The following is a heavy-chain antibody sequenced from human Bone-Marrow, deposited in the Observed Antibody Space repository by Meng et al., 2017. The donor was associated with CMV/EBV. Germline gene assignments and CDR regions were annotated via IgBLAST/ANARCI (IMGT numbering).Heavy chain of an antibody. V-gene: IGHV4-31*03. CDR1: GGSISSGGYY. CDR2: IYYSGST. CDR3: ARVYYDSSGYYPLLDDAYYI. Sequence: SETLSLTCTVSGGSISSGGYYWSWIRQHPGKGLEWIGYIYYSGSTYYNPSLKSRVTISVDTSKNQFSLKLSSVTAADTAVYYCARVYYDSSGYYPLLDDAYYIWGQGTMVTVSS. J-gene: IGHJ3*02. D-gene: IGHD3-22*01.